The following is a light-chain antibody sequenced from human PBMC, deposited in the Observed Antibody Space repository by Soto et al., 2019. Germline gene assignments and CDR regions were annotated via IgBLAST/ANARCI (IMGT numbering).Light chain of an antibody. Sequence: EIVLTQSPATLSLSPGERATLSCRASQSVSNYLAWFQQKPGQAPRLLIYDASNRATGIPARFSGSGSGTDFTLTICSLEPEDFAVYYCQQRSSWPLLTFGGGTKVAI. CDR2: DAS. V-gene: IGKV3-11*01. CDR3: QQRSSWPLLT. J-gene: IGKJ4*01. CDR1: QSVSNY.